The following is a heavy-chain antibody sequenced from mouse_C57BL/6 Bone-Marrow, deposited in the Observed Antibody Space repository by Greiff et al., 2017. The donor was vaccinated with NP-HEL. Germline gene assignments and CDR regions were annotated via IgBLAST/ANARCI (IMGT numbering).Heavy chain of an antibody. D-gene: IGHD1-1*01. CDR3: ARKSSGY. V-gene: IGHV1-4*01. Sequence: QVQLKQSGAELARPGASVKMSCKASGYTFTSYTMPWVHQRPGQGLEWIGYINPSGGYTTINQKIKDKATLPADKSSTTAYMKLISRTSEDAAVYYYARKSSGYWGQGTTLTVSS. CDR2: INPSGGYT. J-gene: IGHJ2*01. CDR1: GYTFTSYT.